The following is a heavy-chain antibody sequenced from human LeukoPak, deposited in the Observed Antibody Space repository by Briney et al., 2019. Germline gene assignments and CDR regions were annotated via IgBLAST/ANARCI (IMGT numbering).Heavy chain of an antibody. V-gene: IGHV3-53*01. J-gene: IGHJ5*02. D-gene: IGHD3-10*01. CDR2: IYSGGTT. Sequence: GGSLRLSCAASGFTVSSNYMSWVRQAPGKGLEWVSIIYSGGTTYYADSVKGRFTISRDLSKNTLYLQMNSLRAEDTAVYYCARDSPLAGVDPWGQGTLVTVSS. CDR3: ARDSPLAGVDP. CDR1: GFTVSSNY.